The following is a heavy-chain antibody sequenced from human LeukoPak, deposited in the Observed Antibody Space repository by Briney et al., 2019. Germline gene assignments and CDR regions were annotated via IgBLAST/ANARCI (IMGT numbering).Heavy chain of an antibody. CDR1: GDSVSSNSAA. J-gene: IGHJ4*02. V-gene: IGHV6-1*01. CDR2: TYYRSKWYN. D-gene: IGHD2-15*01. CDR3: ARDLGYCSGGSCHSHFDY. Sequence: SQTLSLTCAISGDSVSSNSAAWNWIRQSPSRGLEWLGSTYYRSKWYNDYAVSVKSRITINPDTSKNQFSLQLNSVTPEDTAVYYCARDLGYCSGGSCHSHFDYWGQGTLVTVSS.